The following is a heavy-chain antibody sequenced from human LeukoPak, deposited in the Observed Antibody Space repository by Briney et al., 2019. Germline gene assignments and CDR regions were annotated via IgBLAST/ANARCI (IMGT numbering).Heavy chain of an antibody. CDR2: ISGSGGST. CDR3: ARDDRDYVWGSYRYFDY. D-gene: IGHD3-16*02. J-gene: IGHJ4*02. Sequence: GGSLRLSCAASGFTFSSYAMSWVRQAPGKGLEWVSAISGSGGSTYYADSVKGRFTISRDNSKNTLYLQMNSLRAEDTAVYYCARDDRDYVWGSYRYFDYWGQGTLVTVSS. V-gene: IGHV3-23*01. CDR1: GFTFSSYA.